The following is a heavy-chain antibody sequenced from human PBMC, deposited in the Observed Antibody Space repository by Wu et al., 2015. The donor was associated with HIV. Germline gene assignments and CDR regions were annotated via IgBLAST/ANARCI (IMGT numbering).Heavy chain of an antibody. J-gene: IGHJ6*03. D-gene: IGHD2-2*01. CDR2: ISAYNGNT. V-gene: IGHV1-18*01. CDR3: ARSEVGPAALSHMDV. CDR1: GYTFTSYG. Sequence: QVQLVQSGAEVKEPGASVKVSCKASGYTFTSYGISWVRQAPGQGLEWMGWISAYNGNTNYAQKVQGRVTMTTDTSTSTAYMELKSLRSDDTAVYYCARSEVGPAALSHMDVWGKGTTVTVSS.